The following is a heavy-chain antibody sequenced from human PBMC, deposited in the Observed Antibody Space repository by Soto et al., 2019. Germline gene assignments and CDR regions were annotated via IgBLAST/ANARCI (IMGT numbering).Heavy chain of an antibody. CDR3: AKDVLAARPPFDY. V-gene: IGHV3-30*18. CDR2: ISYDGSNK. D-gene: IGHD6-6*01. Sequence: QVQLVESGGGVVQPGRSLRLSCAASGFTFSSYGMHWVRQAPGKGLEWVAVISYDGSNKYYADSVKGRFTISRDNSKTTLYLQMNSLRAEDTAVYYCAKDVLAARPPFDYWGQGTLVTVSS. CDR1: GFTFSSYG. J-gene: IGHJ4*02.